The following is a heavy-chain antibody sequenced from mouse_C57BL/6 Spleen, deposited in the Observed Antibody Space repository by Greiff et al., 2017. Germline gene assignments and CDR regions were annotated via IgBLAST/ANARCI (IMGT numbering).Heavy chain of an antibody. Sequence: VQLQQPGAELVKPGASVKLSCKASGYTFTSYWMHWVKQRPGQGLEWIGMIHPNSGSTNYNEKFKSKATLTVDKSSSTAYMQLSSLTSEDSAVYYCASLPLYDYDGFAYWGQGTLVTVSA. V-gene: IGHV1-64*01. CDR3: ASLPLYDYDGFAY. CDR2: IHPNSGST. D-gene: IGHD2-4*01. J-gene: IGHJ3*01. CDR1: GYTFTSYW.